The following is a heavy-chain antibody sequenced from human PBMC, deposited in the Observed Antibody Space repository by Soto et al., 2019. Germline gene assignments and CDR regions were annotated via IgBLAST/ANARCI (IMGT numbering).Heavy chain of an antibody. V-gene: IGHV3-23*01. CDR1: GFTFSSYA. CDR2: ISGSGGST. D-gene: IGHD3-10*01. Sequence: HPGGSLRLSCAASGFTFSSYAMSWVRQAPGKGLEWVSAISGSGGSTYYADSVKGRFTISRDNSKNTLYLQMNSLRAEDTAVYYCSRGGSGSYPKGPYYYYGMDVWGQGTTVTVSS. CDR3: SRGGSGSYPKGPYYYYGMDV. J-gene: IGHJ6*02.